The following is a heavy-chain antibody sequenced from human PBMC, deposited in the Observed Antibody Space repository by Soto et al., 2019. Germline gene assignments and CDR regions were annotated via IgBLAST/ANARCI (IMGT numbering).Heavy chain of an antibody. Sequence: GGSLRLSCGASGFTFSNYAMSWVRQAPGKGLEWVSAISGSGGSKYYADSVKGRFTISRDNSKNTLYLQMNSLRAEDTAVYYCAKESGSSRDYYYYYLDVWGKGTTVTVSS. V-gene: IGHV3-23*01. J-gene: IGHJ6*03. CDR2: ISGSGGSK. CDR3: AKESGSSRDYYYYYLDV. D-gene: IGHD6-6*01. CDR1: GFTFSNYA.